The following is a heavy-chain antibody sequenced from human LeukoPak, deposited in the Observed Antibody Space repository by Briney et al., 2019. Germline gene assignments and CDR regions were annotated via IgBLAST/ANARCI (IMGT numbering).Heavy chain of an antibody. V-gene: IGHV1-18*01. D-gene: IGHD2-15*01. CDR2: ISGPNGNT. CDR3: AREGRAVVAADDGLDT. Sequence: ASVKVSCKASGYTFSRYGIGWVRQAPGQGLEWVGWISGPNGNTNYAQELQGRVFMTIDTFTNTAYMELRSLRSDDTAIYYCAREGRAVVAADDGLDTWGQGTMVTVSS. J-gene: IGHJ3*02. CDR1: GYTFSRYG.